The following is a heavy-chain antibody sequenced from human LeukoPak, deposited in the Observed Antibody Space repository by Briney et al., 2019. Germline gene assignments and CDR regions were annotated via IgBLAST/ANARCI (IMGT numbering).Heavy chain of an antibody. CDR3: ARGTYSSGWLEFSDFDF. CDR2: INSRSTTL. Sequence: GGSLRLSCAASGFTFTTYNMHWVRQAPGKGLEWVSYINSRSTTLYYADSVKGRFTVSRDNAKNSLYLQMNSLRVEDTAVYYCARGTYSSGWLEFSDFDFWGQGTLVTVSS. V-gene: IGHV3-48*01. D-gene: IGHD6-19*01. CDR1: GFTFTTYN. J-gene: IGHJ4*02.